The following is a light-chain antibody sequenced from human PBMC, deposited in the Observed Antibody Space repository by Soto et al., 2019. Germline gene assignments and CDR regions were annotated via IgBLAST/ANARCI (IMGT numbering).Light chain of an antibody. V-gene: IGKV3-15*01. J-gene: IGKJ1*01. CDR2: GAS. Sequence: EIVMTQSPATLSVSPGERATLSCRASQSVSSNLAWYQQKPGQAPRLLIYGASTRATGIPARFSGSGSGTEFTRSISSVRAEDFAVYYCQQYNNWPRWTFGQGTKVEIK. CDR1: QSVSSN. CDR3: QQYNNWPRWT.